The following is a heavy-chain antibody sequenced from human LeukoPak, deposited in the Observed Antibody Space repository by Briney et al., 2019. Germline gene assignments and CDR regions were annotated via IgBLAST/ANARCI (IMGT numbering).Heavy chain of an antibody. Sequence: GGSLRLSCAASGFTFDDYGMSWVRQAPGKGLEWVSGINWNGGSTGYADSVKGRFTISRDNAKNSLYLQMNSLRAEDTALYYCARGRYDSSGYYYYYMDVWGKGTTVTVSS. J-gene: IGHJ6*03. CDR1: GFTFDDYG. CDR2: INWNGGST. V-gene: IGHV3-20*04. D-gene: IGHD3-22*01. CDR3: ARGRYDSSGYYYYYMDV.